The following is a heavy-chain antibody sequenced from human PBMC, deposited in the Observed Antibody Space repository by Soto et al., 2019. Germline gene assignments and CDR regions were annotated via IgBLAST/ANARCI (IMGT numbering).Heavy chain of an antibody. CDR1: GGSISSSNW. J-gene: IGHJ4*02. CDR2: IYHSGST. V-gene: IGHV4-4*02. Sequence: SETLSLTCAVSGGSISSSNWWSWVRQPPGKGLEWIGEIYHSGSTNYNPSLKSRVTISVDKSKNQFSLKLSSVTAADTAVYYCARVVFWLGGIQPYYFDYWGQGTLVTVSS. D-gene: IGHD3-3*01. CDR3: ARVVFWLGGIQPYYFDY.